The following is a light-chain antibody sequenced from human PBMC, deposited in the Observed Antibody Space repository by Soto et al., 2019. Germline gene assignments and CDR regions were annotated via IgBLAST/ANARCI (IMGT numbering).Light chain of an antibody. J-gene: IGLJ2*01. CDR1: SSDVDTYKY. V-gene: IGLV2-14*01. CDR2: EVS. Sequence: QSALTQPASVSGSPGQSIIISCTGTSSDVDTYKYVSWYQQHPGKAPKLMIYEVSHRPSGVSDPFSGSKSGNTASLTISGLQAEDEADYYCCSYAGSTTRVLFGGGTKVTVL. CDR3: CSYAGSTTRVL.